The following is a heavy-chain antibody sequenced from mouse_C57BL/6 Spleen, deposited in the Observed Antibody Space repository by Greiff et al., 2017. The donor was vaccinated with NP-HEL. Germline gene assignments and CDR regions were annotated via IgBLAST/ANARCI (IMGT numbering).Heavy chain of an antibody. CDR1: GFSFTSYG. J-gene: IGHJ4*01. CDR2: IWRGGST. V-gene: IGHV2-5*01. CDR3: AREGEYGNPMDY. D-gene: IGHD2-10*02. Sequence: VQLQQSGPGLVQPSTSLSISCTVSGFSFTSYGVHWVRQSPGQGLEWLGVIWRGGSTADNATFMSSMSITKDNSKSKVFFKMNSLQADDTAIYYCAREGEYGNPMDYWGQGTSVTVAA.